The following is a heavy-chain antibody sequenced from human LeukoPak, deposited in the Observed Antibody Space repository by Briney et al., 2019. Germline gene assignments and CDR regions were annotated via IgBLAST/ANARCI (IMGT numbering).Heavy chain of an antibody. CDR3: AREWSYYDSSGYYTGYYFDY. CDR1: GFTFSSYG. V-gene: IGHV3-33*01. D-gene: IGHD3-22*01. CDR2: IWYDGSNK. J-gene: IGHJ4*02. Sequence: GGSLRLSCAASGFTFSSYGMHWVRQAPGKGLEWVAVIWYDGSNKYYADSVKGRFTISRDNSKNTLYLQMNSLRAEDTAVYYCAREWSYYDSSGYYTGYYFDYWGQGTLVTVSS.